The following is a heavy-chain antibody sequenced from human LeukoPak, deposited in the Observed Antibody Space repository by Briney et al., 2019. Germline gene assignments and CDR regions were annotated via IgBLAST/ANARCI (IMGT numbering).Heavy chain of an antibody. CDR1: GFTFSSYA. CDR3: ARDPVGPGYYGMDV. Sequence: GGSLRLSCAASGFTFSSYAMSWVRQAPGKGLEWVSAISGSGGSTYYADSVKGRFTISRDNSKNTLYLQMNSLRAEDTAVYYCARDPVGPGYYGMDVWGQGTTVTVSS. J-gene: IGHJ6*02. V-gene: IGHV3-23*01. D-gene: IGHD1-26*01. CDR2: ISGSGGST.